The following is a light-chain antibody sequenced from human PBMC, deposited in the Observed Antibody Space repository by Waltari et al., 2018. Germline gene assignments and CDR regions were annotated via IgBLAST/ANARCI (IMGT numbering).Light chain of an antibody. Sequence: QSALTQPHSASGRPGQTVIISCTGTSSDIGASMVVAWYQQIPGRTPATIIYEVDGRPPGVPDRFSGSKSGNTASLTVSGLQTEDEGDYYCSSYAGSNKLIFGGVTKLTVL. CDR3: SSYAGSNKLI. CDR1: SSDIGASMV. CDR2: EVD. V-gene: IGLV2-8*01. J-gene: IGLJ2*01.